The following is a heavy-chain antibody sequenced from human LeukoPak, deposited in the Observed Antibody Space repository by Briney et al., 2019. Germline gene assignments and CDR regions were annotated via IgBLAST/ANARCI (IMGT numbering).Heavy chain of an antibody. CDR2: IYHSGST. CDR1: GGSISSGGYS. CDR3: ARGLRPYSSSWPDAFDI. J-gene: IGHJ3*02. Sequence: SETLSLTCAVSGGSISSGGYSWSWIRQPPGRGLEWIGSIYHSGSTYYNPSLNGRVTISVDRSKNQFSLKLSSVTAADTAVYYCARGLRPYSSSWPDAFDIWGQGTMVTVSS. D-gene: IGHD6-13*01. V-gene: IGHV4-30-2*01.